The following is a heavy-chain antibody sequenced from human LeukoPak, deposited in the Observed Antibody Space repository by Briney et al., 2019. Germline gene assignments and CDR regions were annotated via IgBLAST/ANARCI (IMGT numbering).Heavy chain of an antibody. CDR1: GYTFSSYG. D-gene: IGHD5-24*01. V-gene: IGHV1-18*01. CDR3: ARDYDGYRPYYFDY. CDR2: ISADNGNT. J-gene: IGHJ4*02. Sequence: ASVKVSCKASGYTFSSYGTSWVRQAPGQGLEWMGWISADNGNTNYAQKIQGRVTMTTDISTSTAYMELRSLRSDDTAVYYCARDYDGYRPYYFDYWGQGTLVTVSS.